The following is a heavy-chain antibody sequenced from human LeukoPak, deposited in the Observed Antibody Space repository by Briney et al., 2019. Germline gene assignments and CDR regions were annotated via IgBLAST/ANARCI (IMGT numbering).Heavy chain of an antibody. V-gene: IGHV3-30*02. CDR1: GFTFSSYG. D-gene: IGHD2-21*01. Sequence: PGGSLRLSCVAPGFTFSSYGMHWVRQAPVKGLEWVAFTRYDGSNRYYADSVKGRFTISRDNSKNTLFLQMNSLRAEDTAVYYCATRVVVIGAPFDYWGQGTLVTVSS. J-gene: IGHJ4*02. CDR3: ATRVVVIGAPFDY. CDR2: TRYDGSNR.